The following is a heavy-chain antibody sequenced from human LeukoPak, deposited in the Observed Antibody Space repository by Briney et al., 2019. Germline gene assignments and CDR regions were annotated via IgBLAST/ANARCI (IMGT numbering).Heavy chain of an antibody. D-gene: IGHD4-17*01. CDR2: INHSGST. V-gene: IGHV4-34*01. Sequence: PSETLSLTCAVYGGSFSGYYWSWIRQPPGKGLEWIGEINHSGSTNYNPSLKSRVTISVDTSKNQISLMVTSVSATDTAIYYCARVSAYGDHFYFDYWGQGTLVSVSS. J-gene: IGHJ4*02. CDR3: ARVSAYGDHFYFDY. CDR1: GGSFSGYY.